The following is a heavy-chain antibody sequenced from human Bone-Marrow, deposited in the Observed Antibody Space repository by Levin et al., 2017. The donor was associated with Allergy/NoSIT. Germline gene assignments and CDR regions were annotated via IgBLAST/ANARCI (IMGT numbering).Heavy chain of an antibody. J-gene: IGHJ4*02. CDR3: ASRSGLVRLGFDF. CDR2: IYPSNSDT. V-gene: IGHV5-51*01. D-gene: IGHD1-1*01. Sequence: AGGSLRLSCKASGYDFTNYWIGWVRQMPGKGLEWMGIIYPSNSDTRYSPSLQGQVTISVDKSISTAYLQWSSLKASDSAMYYCASRSGLVRLGFDFWGQGTLVTVSS. CDR1: GYDFTNYW.